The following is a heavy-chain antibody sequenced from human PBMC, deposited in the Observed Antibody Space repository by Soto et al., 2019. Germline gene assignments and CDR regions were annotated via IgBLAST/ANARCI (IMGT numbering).Heavy chain of an antibody. Sequence: EVQLVESGGGLVKPGGSLRLSCAASGFTFSSYSMNWVRQAPGKGLEWVSSISSSSSYIYYADSVKGRFTISRDNAKNSLYLQMNSLGAEDTAVYYCAREGYSSGWSGWNWFDPWGQGTLVTVSS. D-gene: IGHD6-19*01. CDR2: ISSSSSYI. CDR1: GFTFSSYS. CDR3: AREGYSSGWSGWNWFDP. J-gene: IGHJ5*02. V-gene: IGHV3-21*01.